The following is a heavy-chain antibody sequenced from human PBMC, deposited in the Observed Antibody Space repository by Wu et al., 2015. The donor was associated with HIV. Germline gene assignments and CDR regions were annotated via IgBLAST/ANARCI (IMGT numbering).Heavy chain of an antibody. V-gene: IGHV1-69*05. J-gene: IGHJ4*02. CDR1: GGTFSSYA. D-gene: IGHD5-24*01. CDR3: ARGNGDGYNSGDEFDY. CDR2: IIPIFGTA. Sequence: QVQLVQSGAEVKKPGSSLKVSCKASGGTFSSYAISWVRQAPGQGLEWMGGIIPIFGTANYAQKFQGRVTITTDESTSTAYMELSSLRSEDTAVYYCARGNGDGYNSGDEFDYWGQGTLVTVSS.